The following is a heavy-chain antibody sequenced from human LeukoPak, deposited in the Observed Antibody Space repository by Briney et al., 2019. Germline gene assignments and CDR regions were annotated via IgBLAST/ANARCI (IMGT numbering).Heavy chain of an antibody. CDR1: GGSISSYY. CDR2: IYYSGST. V-gene: IGHV4-59*01. D-gene: IGHD3-9*01. Sequence: SETLSLTCTVSGGSISSYYWSWIRQPPGKGLEWIGYIYYSGSTNYNPSLKSRVTISVDTSKNQFSLKLSSVTAADTAVYYCASGSRRYDILTALFDYWGQGTLVTVSS. J-gene: IGHJ4*02. CDR3: ASGSRRYDILTALFDY.